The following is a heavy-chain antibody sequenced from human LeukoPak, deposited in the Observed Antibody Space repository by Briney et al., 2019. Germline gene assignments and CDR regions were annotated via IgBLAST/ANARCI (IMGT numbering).Heavy chain of an antibody. CDR3: AKDPRNILTGDYDDFDI. J-gene: IGHJ3*02. CDR2: FNPTYGSP. D-gene: IGHD3-9*01. CDR1: GYTSSNYC. V-gene: IGHV1-46*01. Sequence: ASVKVSCKASGYTSSNYCIHWLRQAPGQGLEWMGIFNPTYGSPIYAQTFEGRVTTTSDMSTSTFYMELSTLRSEDTAVYFCAKDPRNILTGDYDDFDIWGQGTMVIVSS.